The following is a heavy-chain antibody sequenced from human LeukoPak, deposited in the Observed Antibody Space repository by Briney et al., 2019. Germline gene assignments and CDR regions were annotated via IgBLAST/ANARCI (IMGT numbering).Heavy chain of an antibody. Sequence: SETLSLTCTVSGGSISGHYWNWIRQPPGKGLEWIGYIYYSGSTEYNPSLKSRVTISVDTSKNQLSLKLSSVTAADTAVYYCARDGYYDGSTYYLPDYWGQGTLVTVSS. CDR1: GGSISGHY. CDR2: IYYSGST. D-gene: IGHD3-22*01. J-gene: IGHJ4*02. CDR3: ARDGYYDGSTYYLPDY. V-gene: IGHV4-59*11.